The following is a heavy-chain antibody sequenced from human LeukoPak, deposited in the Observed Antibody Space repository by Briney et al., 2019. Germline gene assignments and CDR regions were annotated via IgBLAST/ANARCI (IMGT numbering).Heavy chain of an antibody. J-gene: IGHJ6*03. CDR1: GFTFDDYA. V-gene: IGHV3-23*01. CDR2: ISGSGGST. Sequence: GGSLRLSCAASGFTFDDYAMHWVRQAPGKGLEWVSAISGSGGSTYYADSVKGRFTISRDNSKNTLYLQMNSLRAEDTAVYYCAKSAGYYYYYMDVWGKGTTVTVSS. CDR3: AKSAGYYYYYMDV. D-gene: IGHD3-22*01.